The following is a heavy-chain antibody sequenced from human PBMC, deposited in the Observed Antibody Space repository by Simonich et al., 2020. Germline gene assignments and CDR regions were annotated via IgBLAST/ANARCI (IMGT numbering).Heavy chain of an antibody. J-gene: IGHJ3*02. D-gene: IGHD1-26*01. CDR2: ISYDGSKK. CDR3: AREGAGNDAFDI. Sequence: QVQLVESGGGVVQPGRSLRLSCAASGFTFSSYDMHWVRQAPGKGLGGGGVISYDGSKKDNADSVKGRFTISRDNSKNTLYLQMNSLRAEDTAVYYCAREGAGNDAFDIWGQGTMVTVSS. V-gene: IGHV3-30*07. CDR1: GFTFSSYD.